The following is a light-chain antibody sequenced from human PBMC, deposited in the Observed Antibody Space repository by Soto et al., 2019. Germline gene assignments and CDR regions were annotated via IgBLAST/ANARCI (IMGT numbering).Light chain of an antibody. Sequence: QSVLTQPPSASRTPGQRVTISCSGSSSNIGGNTVNWYQQLPGTAPRVLIYSNNQRPSGVPDRFSGSKSGTSASLAISGLQSEDEADYYCAAWDDSLNAVVFGGGTKLTVL. J-gene: IGLJ2*01. CDR3: AAWDDSLNAVV. CDR2: SNN. V-gene: IGLV1-44*01. CDR1: SSNIGGNT.